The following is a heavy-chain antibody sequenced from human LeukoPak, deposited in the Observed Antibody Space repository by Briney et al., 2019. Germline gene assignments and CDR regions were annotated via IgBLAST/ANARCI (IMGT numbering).Heavy chain of an antibody. D-gene: IGHD1-26*01. J-gene: IGHJ4*02. Sequence: ASVKVSCKVSGYTLTELSMHWVRQAPGKGLEWMGGFDPEDGETIYAQKFQGRVTMTEDTSTDTAYMELSSLRSEDTAVYYCATGGGGIVGATLLPFDYWGQGTLVTVSS. CDR1: GYTLTELS. CDR2: FDPEDGET. CDR3: ATGGGGIVGATLLPFDY. V-gene: IGHV1-24*01.